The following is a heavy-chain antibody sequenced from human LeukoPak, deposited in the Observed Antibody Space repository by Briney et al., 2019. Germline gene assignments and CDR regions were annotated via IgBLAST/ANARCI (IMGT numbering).Heavy chain of an antibody. D-gene: IGHD4-23*01. Sequence: SGGSLRLSCAASGFSVCDKYMSWVRQAPGKGLEWVSLIYSAGDTFYSDSVRGRFTVSRDNSKNTLYLQMNSLRAEDTAFYYCARDSNSFPNFFDLWGQGTLVTVSS. CDR1: GFSVCDKY. CDR2: IYSAGDT. J-gene: IGHJ4*02. CDR3: ARDSNSFPNFFDL. V-gene: IGHV3-53*01.